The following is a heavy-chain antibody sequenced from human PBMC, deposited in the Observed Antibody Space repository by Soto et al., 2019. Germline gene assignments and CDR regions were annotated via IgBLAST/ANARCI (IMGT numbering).Heavy chain of an antibody. Sequence: ASVKVSCKASGYTFTSYGISWVRQAPGQGLEWMGWISAYNGNTNYAQKLQGRVTMTTNTSTSTAYMELSSLRSEDTAVYYCARGRYYYGSGSFYYYYYYMDVWGKGTTVTVSS. J-gene: IGHJ6*03. V-gene: IGHV1-18*01. CDR1: GYTFTSYG. CDR2: ISAYNGNT. CDR3: ARGRYYYGSGSFYYYYYYMDV. D-gene: IGHD3-10*01.